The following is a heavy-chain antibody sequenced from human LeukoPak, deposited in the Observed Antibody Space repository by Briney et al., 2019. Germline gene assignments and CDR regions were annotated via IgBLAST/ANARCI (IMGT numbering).Heavy chain of an antibody. CDR2: ISSSSSYI. CDR1: GFTFSSYG. V-gene: IGHV3-21*01. CDR3: ARDAGDLADYYYYYYMDV. Sequence: PGGSLRLSCAASGFTFSSYGMHWVRQAPGKGLEWVSSISSSSSYIYYADSVKGRFTISRDNAKNSLYLQMNSLRAEDTAVYYCARDAGDLADYYYYYYMDVWGKGTTVTVSS. J-gene: IGHJ6*03.